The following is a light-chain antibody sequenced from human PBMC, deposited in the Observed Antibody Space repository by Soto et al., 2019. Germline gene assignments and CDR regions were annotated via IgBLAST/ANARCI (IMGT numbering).Light chain of an antibody. CDR2: GAS. Sequence: EIVLVQSPGTLSLSPGERATLSCRASQSVSNNYLAWYQQKPGQAPRLLIYGASSRATGVPDRFSGSGTGTDFSLTITRLEPEDFAVYYGQQYVVSHLRFTFGQGTKVGVK. CDR3: QQYVVSHLRFT. V-gene: IGKV3-20*01. CDR1: QSVSNNY. J-gene: IGKJ2*01.